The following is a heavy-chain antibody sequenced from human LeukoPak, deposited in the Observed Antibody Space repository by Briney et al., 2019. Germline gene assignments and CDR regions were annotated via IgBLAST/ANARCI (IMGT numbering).Heavy chain of an antibody. CDR1: GGPFSGYF. Sequence: SETLSLTCAVSGGPFSGYFWSWIRQSPGKGLEWIGEIHNSGTTNYNPSLNSRVTISADTCKNQFYLNLSSVTAADTAVYYCARRYYYNLGSFPFDFWGQGTLVTVSS. CDR3: ARRYYYNLGSFPFDF. CDR2: IHNSGTT. D-gene: IGHD3-10*01. J-gene: IGHJ4*02. V-gene: IGHV4-34*01.